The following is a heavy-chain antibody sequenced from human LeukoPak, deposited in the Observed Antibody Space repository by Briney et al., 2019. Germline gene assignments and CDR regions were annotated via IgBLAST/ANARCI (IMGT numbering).Heavy chain of an antibody. Sequence: GGSRRLSCAASGFTFSSYSMNWVRRAPGKGLEGVASISSSSSYIDYTDSVKGRFTISRDNAKNSLYLQMNSLRAEDTAVSYCARLREVVIIPAAVDYWGQGTLVTVSS. CDR1: GFTFSSYS. D-gene: IGHD2-2*01. CDR2: ISSSSSYI. CDR3: ARLREVVIIPAAVDY. J-gene: IGHJ4*02. V-gene: IGHV3-21*01.